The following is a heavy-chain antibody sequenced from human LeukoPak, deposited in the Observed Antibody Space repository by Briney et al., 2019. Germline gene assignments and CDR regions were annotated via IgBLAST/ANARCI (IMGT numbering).Heavy chain of an antibody. CDR3: ALVGRSGSYWVHFDY. CDR2: ISSTSNTI. V-gene: IGHV3-48*04. CDR1: GFTFSNYS. Sequence: PGGSLRLSCAGSGFTFSNYSINWVRQPPGKGLEWVSYISSTSNTIYYADSVKGRFTISRDNAKNSLYLQMNSLRAEDTAVYYCALVGRSGSYWVHFDYWGQGTLVTVSS. D-gene: IGHD1-26*01. J-gene: IGHJ4*02.